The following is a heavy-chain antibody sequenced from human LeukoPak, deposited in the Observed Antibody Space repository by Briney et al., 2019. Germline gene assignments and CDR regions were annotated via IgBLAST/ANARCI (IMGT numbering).Heavy chain of an antibody. V-gene: IGHV3-48*02. CDR2: ISSSSSTI. J-gene: IGHJ4*02. D-gene: IGHD1-26*01. Sequence: PGGSLRLSCAASGFTFSSYSMNWVRQAPGKGLEWVSYISSSSSTIYYADSVKGRFTISRDNAKNSLYLQMNSLRDEDTAVYYCAREARGWSYWLYDYWGQGTLVTVSS. CDR3: AREARGWSYWLYDY. CDR1: GFTFSSYS.